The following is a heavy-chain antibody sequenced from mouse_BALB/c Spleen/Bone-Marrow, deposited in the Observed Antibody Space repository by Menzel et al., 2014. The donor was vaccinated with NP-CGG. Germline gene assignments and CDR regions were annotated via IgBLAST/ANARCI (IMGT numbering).Heavy chain of an antibody. CDR3: ERSGNCAGFAY. J-gene: IGHJ3*01. Sequence: EVQLQQSGPELVKPGASVKISCKASGYSFTGYFMNWVMQSHGKSLEWIGRINPYNGDTFYNQKFKGKATLTVDKSSSTAHMELRSLASEDSAFYYCERSGNCAGFAYWGQGTLVTVSA. V-gene: IGHV1-20*02. CDR1: GYSFTGYF. D-gene: IGHD3-2*02. CDR2: INPYNGDT.